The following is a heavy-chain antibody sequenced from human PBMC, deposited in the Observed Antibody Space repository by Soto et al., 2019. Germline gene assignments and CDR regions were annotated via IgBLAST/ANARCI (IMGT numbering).Heavy chain of an antibody. Sequence: GGSLRLSCAASGFSFNNHGMHWVRQAPGKGLEWVAGISYSGTSKYYAHSVTGRFTISRDNSKNTLYLQMNNVRDEDTAIYYCTKDEGGTEKWNYFDFWGQGTLVTVSS. CDR1: GFSFNNHG. J-gene: IGHJ4*02. CDR2: ISYSGTSK. V-gene: IGHV3-33*06. CDR3: TKDEGGTEKWNYFDF. D-gene: IGHD3-16*01.